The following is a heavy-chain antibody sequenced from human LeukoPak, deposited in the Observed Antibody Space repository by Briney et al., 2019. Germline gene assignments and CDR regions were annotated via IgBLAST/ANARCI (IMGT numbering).Heavy chain of an antibody. CDR2: ISAYNGNT. CDR3: ARFVSSSWYQYYFDY. Sequence: VASVKVSCKASGYTFTSYGISWVRQAPGQGLEWMGWISAYNGNTNYAQKLQGRVTMTTDTSTSTAYMELRSLRSDDTAVYYCARFVSSSWYQYYFDYWSQGTLVTVSS. J-gene: IGHJ4*02. CDR1: GYTFTSYG. D-gene: IGHD6-13*01. V-gene: IGHV1-18*01.